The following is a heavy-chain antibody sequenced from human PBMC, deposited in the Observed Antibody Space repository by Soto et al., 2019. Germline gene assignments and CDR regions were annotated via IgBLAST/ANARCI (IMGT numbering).Heavy chain of an antibody. V-gene: IGHV4-59*08. Sequence: PSETLSLTCTVSGDSISSNYWSWIRQPPGKGLEWIGYIYYSGNPTYNPSFKSRVTMSVDRSKNQFSLRLSSLTAADTAVYYCGRAHRDLQQLVHYYYSMDVWGQGTTVTVSS. J-gene: IGHJ6*02. CDR1: GDSISSNY. D-gene: IGHD6-13*01. CDR3: GRAHRDLQQLVHYYYSMDV. CDR2: IYYSGNP.